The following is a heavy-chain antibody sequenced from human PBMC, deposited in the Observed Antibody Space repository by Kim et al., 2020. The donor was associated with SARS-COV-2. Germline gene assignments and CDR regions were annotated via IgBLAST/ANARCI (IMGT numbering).Heavy chain of an antibody. J-gene: IGHJ4*02. D-gene: IGHD2-8*01. V-gene: IGHV4-31*02. Sequence: NPSLKSRVTISVDTSKNQFSLKLSSVTAADTAVYYCARGRYCTNGVCYDYWGQGTLVTVSS. CDR3: ARGRYCTNGVCYDY.